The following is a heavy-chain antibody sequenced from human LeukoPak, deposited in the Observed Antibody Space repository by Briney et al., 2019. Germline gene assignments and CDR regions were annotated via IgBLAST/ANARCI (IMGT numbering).Heavy chain of an antibody. CDR3: ARGGNYWPQWWFDP. V-gene: IGHV3-7*03. J-gene: IGHJ5*02. CDR2: IKQDGSEK. D-gene: IGHD1-26*01. CDR1: GFTFSSYW. Sequence: PGGSLRLSCAASGFTFSSYWMSWVRQAPGKGLEWVANIKQDGSEKYYVDSVKGRFTISRDNAKNSLYLQMNSLRAEDTAVYYCARGGNYWPQWWFDPWGRGTLVSVSS.